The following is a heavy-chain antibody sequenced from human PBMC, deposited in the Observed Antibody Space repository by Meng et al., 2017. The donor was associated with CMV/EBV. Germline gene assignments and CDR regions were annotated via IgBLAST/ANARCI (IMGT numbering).Heavy chain of an antibody. Sequence: ASVKVSCKASGYTFTGYYMHWVRQAPGQGLEWMGWINPNSGGTNYAQKFQGRVTMTRDTSISTAYMELSRLRSDDTAVYYCARVISRDGYNLLSYWGQGTLVTVSS. D-gene: IGHD5-24*01. V-gene: IGHV1-2*02. CDR1: GYTFTGYY. CDR3: ARVISRDGYNLLSY. CDR2: INPNSGGT. J-gene: IGHJ4*02.